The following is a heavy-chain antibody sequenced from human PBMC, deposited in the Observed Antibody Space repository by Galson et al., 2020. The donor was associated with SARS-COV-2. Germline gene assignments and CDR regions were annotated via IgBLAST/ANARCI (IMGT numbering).Heavy chain of an antibody. J-gene: IGHJ4*02. CDR2: ISGSGGST. Sequence: GGSLRLSCAASGFTFSSYAMSWVRQAPGKGLEWVSAISGSGGSTYYADSVKGRFTISRDNSKNTLYLQMNSLRAEDTAVYYCAKDLRSIHCSGGSCYFDDWGQGTLVTVSS. CDR1: GFTFSSYA. V-gene: IGHV3-23*01. CDR3: AKDLRSIHCSGGSCYFDD. D-gene: IGHD2-15*01.